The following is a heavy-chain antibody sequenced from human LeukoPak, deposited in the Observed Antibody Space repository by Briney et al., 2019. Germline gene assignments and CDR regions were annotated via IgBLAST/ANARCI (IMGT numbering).Heavy chain of an antibody. D-gene: IGHD6-13*01. CDR1: GYSFTSYW. V-gene: IGHV5-51*01. CDR2: IYPGDSDT. CDR3: ARTPGIAAAGADY. Sequence: GESLQISCKGSGYSFTSYWIGWVRQMPGKGLEWMGIIYPGDSDTRYSPSFQGQVTISADKSISTAYLQWSSLKASDTAMYCCARTPGIAAAGADYWGQGTLVTVSS. J-gene: IGHJ4*02.